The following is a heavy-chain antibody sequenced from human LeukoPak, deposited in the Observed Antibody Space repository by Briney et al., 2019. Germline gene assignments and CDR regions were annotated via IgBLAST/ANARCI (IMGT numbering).Heavy chain of an antibody. D-gene: IGHD6-19*01. J-gene: IGHJ4*02. Sequence: GASLRLSCAASGFTFSNYAMSWVRQAPGKGLEWVSAISGSGGSTNYADSVKGRFTIYRDNSKNTLYLQMNSLRAEDTAVYFCAKRRSGSGWNYYFDYWGQGTLVTVSS. CDR1: GFTFSNYA. V-gene: IGHV3-23*01. CDR2: ISGSGGST. CDR3: AKRRSGSGWNYYFDY.